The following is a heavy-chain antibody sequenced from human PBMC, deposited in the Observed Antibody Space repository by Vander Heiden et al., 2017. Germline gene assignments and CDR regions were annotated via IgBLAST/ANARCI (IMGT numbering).Heavy chain of an antibody. CDR3: AKWPWGSADKPYYFDY. J-gene: IGHJ4*02. CDR2: ISGSGGST. D-gene: IGHD3-10*01. V-gene: IGHV3-23*01. Sequence: VQLLESGRALVQPGGSLKLSCPASGFNFSSYAMRWVRQAPGEGLEWVSAISGSGGSTYYADSVKGRFTISRDNSKNTLYLQMNSLRAEDTAVYYCAKWPWGSADKPYYFDYWGQGTLVTVSS. CDR1: GFNFSSYA.